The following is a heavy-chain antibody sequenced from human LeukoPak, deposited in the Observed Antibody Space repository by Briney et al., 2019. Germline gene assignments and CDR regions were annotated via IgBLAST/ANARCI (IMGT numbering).Heavy chain of an antibody. D-gene: IGHD6-19*01. Sequence: SETLSLTCVVYGGSFSGYYWSWIRQPPGKGLEWIGYIYYSGGTNYNPSLKSRVTISVDTSKNQFSLKLSSVTAADTAVYYCARADSSGWADDAFDIWGQGAMVTVSS. V-gene: IGHV4-59*01. CDR3: ARADSSGWADDAFDI. CDR1: GGSFSGYY. CDR2: IYYSGGT. J-gene: IGHJ3*02.